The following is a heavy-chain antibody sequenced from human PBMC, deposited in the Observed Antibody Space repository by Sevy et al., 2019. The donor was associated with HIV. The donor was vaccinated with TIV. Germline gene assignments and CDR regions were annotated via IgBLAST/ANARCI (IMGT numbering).Heavy chain of an antibody. D-gene: IGHD3-22*01. CDR1: GFSVSSNY. Sequence: GGSLRLSCAASGFSVSSNYMSWVRQAPGKGLEWVSLIYSSGRTYYGDSVKGRFTISGEDSKNTLYLQMNSVRAEDTALYYCTRVHSGGYPFDYWGQGSLVTVSS. V-gene: IGHV3-53*01. CDR3: TRVHSGGYPFDY. CDR2: IYSSGRT. J-gene: IGHJ4*02.